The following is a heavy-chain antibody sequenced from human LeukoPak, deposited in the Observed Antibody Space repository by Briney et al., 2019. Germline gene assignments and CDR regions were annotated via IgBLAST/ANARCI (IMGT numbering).Heavy chain of an antibody. J-gene: IGHJ4*02. D-gene: IGHD3-22*01. CDR1: GFTFSSYG. CDR2: IWYDGSNK. CDR3: ARDLSYDSSGPPDY. Sequence: PGRSLRLSCAASGFTFSSYGMPWVRQAPGKGLEWVAVIWYDGSNKYYADSVKGRFTISRDNSKNTLYLQMNSLRAEDTAVYYCARDLSYDSSGPPDYWGQGTLVTVSS. V-gene: IGHV3-33*01.